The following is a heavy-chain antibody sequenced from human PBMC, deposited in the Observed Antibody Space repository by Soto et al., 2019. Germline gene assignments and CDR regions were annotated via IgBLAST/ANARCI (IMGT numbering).Heavy chain of an antibody. D-gene: IGHD4-17*01. J-gene: IGHJ4*02. CDR2: IYYSENT. CDR1: CWSMNNKNNH. Sequence: SCWSMNNKNNHRGLIRQPPGKGLEWIGNIYYSENTYYNPSLKSRVTISVDTSKNQFSLRLTSVTAADTAVYYCATHPPYGPLDHWGQGTLVTVSS. V-gene: IGHV4-39*01. CDR3: ATHPPYGPLDH.